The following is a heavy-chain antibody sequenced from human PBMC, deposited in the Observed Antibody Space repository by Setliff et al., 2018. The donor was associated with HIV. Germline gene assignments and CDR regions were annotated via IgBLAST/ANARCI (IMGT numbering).Heavy chain of an antibody. Sequence: ASVKVSCKASGYTFTGYAINWVRQAPGQGLEWMGRVNPNSGGTDYPQKFQARVTMTRDTSISTAYMELSGLTSDDTAVYYCARSHILTGYSFDFWGQGTLVTVSS. J-gene: IGHJ4*02. CDR1: GYTFTGYA. V-gene: IGHV1-2*06. CDR3: ARSHILTGYSFDF. D-gene: IGHD3-9*01. CDR2: VNPNSGGT.